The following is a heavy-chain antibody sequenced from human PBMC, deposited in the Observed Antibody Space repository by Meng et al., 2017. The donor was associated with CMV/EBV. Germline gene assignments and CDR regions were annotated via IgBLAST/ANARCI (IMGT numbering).Heavy chain of an antibody. D-gene: IGHD5-24*01. CDR2: IYPGDSDT. V-gene: IGHV5-51*01. Sequence: GESLKISCKGSGYSFTSYWIGWVRQMPGKGLEWMGIIYPGDSDTRYSPSFQGQVTISADKSISTAYLQRSSLKASDTAMYYCATAPIEMATNGGFFDYWGQGTLVTVSS. CDR1: GYSFTSYW. CDR3: ATAPIEMATNGGFFDY. J-gene: IGHJ4*02.